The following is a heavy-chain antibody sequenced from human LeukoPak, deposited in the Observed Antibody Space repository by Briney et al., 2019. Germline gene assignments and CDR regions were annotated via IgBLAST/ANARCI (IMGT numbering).Heavy chain of an antibody. CDR1: GASISSDY. D-gene: IGHD3-9*01. J-gene: IGHJ6*04. CDR3: ARHAARGTIFMDV. Sequence: SETLSLTCTVSGASISSDYWSWIRQPPGMGLEWIGDIHYTGTTNYNPSLKSRVTISVDTSKTQFSLKVNSVTAADTAVFYCARHAARGTIFMDVWGKGTTVTISS. V-gene: IGHV4-59*01. CDR2: IHYTGTT.